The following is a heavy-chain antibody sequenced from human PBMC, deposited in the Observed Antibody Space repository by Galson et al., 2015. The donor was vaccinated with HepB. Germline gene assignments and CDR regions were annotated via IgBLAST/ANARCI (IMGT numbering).Heavy chain of an antibody. D-gene: IGHD6-13*01. V-gene: IGHV3-21*01. CDR2: ISGSGSYK. J-gene: IGHJ4*02. CDR3: ARVSLGASSSWYYFDY. Sequence: SLRLSCAASGFTFSTHSINWVRQAPGKGLEWVLSISGSGSYKFYGDSVEGRFTVSRDNAKNSLFLQMNSLRAEDTAIYYCARVSLGASSSWYYFDYWGQGTLVTVSS. CDR1: GFTFSTHS.